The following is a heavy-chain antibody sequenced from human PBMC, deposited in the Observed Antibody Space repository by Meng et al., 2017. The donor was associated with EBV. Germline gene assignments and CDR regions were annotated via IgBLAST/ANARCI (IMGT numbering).Heavy chain of an antibody. V-gene: IGHV1-46*01. D-gene: IGHD1/OR15-1a*01. Sequence: QVELVQSGAEVKKPGASVEVSCKASGYTFTSYYLHWVRQAPGQGLEWMGIIIPAGGNTNYAQKFRGRFTMTRDTSTSTVYMDLSILTSEDTAVYYCVRESVGGTFDYWGQGTLVTVSS. CDR1: GYTFTSYY. CDR3: VRESVGGTFDY. CDR2: IIPAGGNT. J-gene: IGHJ4*02.